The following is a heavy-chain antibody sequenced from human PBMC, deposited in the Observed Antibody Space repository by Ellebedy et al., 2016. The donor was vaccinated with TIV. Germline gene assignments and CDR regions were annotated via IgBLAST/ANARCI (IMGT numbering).Heavy chain of an antibody. D-gene: IGHD2-8*01. V-gene: IGHV3-15*07. CDR2: IKSKTDGGTT. CDR1: GLTFSEAW. CDR3: TLMVFAIGGLDY. J-gene: IGHJ4*02. Sequence: GESLKISCAASGLTFSEAWMNWVRQAPGKGLEWVGRIKSKTDGGTTDYAAPVKGRFTISRDDSKNTLYLQMNSLKTEDTAVYYCTLMVFAIGGLDYWGQGTLVTVSS.